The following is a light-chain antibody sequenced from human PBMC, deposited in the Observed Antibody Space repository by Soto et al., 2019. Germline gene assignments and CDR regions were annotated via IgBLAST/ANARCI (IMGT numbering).Light chain of an antibody. CDR1: QSVSSY. V-gene: IGKV3-11*01. J-gene: IGKJ5*01. CDR3: QQRSNWPPT. Sequence: EIVFTQSPCTLSLSPRERSTLSCRASQSVSSYLAWYQQRPGQAPRLLIYDASNRATGIPARFSGSGSGTDFTLTISSLEPEDFAVYYCQQRSNWPPTFGQGTRLENK. CDR2: DAS.